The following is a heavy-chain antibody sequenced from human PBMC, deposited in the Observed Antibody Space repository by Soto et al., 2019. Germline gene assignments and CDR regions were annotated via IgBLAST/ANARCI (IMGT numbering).Heavy chain of an antibody. CDR1: GDRISRNRAA. Sequence: QTLSLTGAISGDRISRNRAAWNWIRQSPSRGFEWLGRTYYRSRWYHDYAVSVKSRIIINPDTSKNPLSLQLTSVTPDDPAVYHCASYRYEYWGQGTVVTVSS. D-gene: IGHD3-3*01. J-gene: IGHJ4*02. CDR2: TYYRSRWYH. CDR3: ASYRYEY. V-gene: IGHV6-1*01.